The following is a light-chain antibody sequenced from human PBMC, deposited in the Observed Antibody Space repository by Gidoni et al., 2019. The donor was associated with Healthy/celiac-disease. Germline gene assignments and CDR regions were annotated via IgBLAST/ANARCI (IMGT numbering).Light chain of an antibody. CDR3: QTWDTGIQV. CDR1: TGHTDYA. CDR2: FNSDGSH. J-gene: IGLJ2*01. V-gene: IGLV4-69*01. Sequence: QVVLTQSPSASASLGPSVKLTCILSTGHTDYAIAWHQQHPEKGPRFLMKFNSDGSHTKGDGIPDRFSGSSSGAERHLTISSLQSEDEADYYCQTWDTGIQVFGRGTKLTVL.